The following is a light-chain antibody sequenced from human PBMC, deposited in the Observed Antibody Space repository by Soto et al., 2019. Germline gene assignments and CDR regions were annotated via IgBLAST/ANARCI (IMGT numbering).Light chain of an antibody. CDR2: GAS. CDR3: QHYDVWPLT. V-gene: IGKV3-15*01. J-gene: IGKJ1*01. Sequence: EIVLTQSPATLSVSPGGGATLSGRASQSVSSHLAWYQQKPGQGPRLLIYGASTRATGIPARFSGSGSGTEFTLTISSLQSEDFAVYYCQHYDVWPLTFGQGTKVEIK. CDR1: QSVSSH.